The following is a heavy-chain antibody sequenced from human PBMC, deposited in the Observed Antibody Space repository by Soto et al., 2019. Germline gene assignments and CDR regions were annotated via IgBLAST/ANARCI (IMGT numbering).Heavy chain of an antibody. V-gene: IGHV4-59*02. J-gene: IGHJ4*02. CDR1: GVSVTGYY. Sequence: PSETLSLTCSVSGVSVTGYYWTWIRHSPGKGLEWIGYVYHTGNTYYNPSLKSRVTISLGTSKNQVSLRLRSVTAADTAVYYCAREQYNWKLWGQGTLVTVSS. D-gene: IGHD1-20*01. CDR2: VYHTGNT. CDR3: AREQYNWKL.